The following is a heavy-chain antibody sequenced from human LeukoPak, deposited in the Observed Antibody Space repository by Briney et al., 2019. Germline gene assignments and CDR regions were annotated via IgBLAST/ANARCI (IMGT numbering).Heavy chain of an antibody. CDR1: GFTFSSYA. D-gene: IGHD6-13*01. Sequence: GGSLRLSCAASGFTFSSYAMHWVRQAPGKGLEWVAVISYDGSNEYYADSVKGRFTISRDNSKNTLYLQMNSLRAEDTAVYYCARDRGSIAAAGNDYWGQGTLVTVSS. V-gene: IGHV3-30-3*01. CDR2: ISYDGSNE. J-gene: IGHJ4*02. CDR3: ARDRGSIAAAGNDY.